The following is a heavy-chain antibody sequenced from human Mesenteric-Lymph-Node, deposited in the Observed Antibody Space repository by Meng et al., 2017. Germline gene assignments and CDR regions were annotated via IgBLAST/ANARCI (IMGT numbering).Heavy chain of an antibody. J-gene: IGHJ3*02. CDR1: GGSISSSSYY. CDR3: AREKSSWYLSAFDI. D-gene: IGHD6-13*01. V-gene: IGHV4-39*07. CDR2: IYYSGST. Sequence: SETLSLTCTVSGGSISSSSYYWGWIRQPPGKGLEWIGSIYYSGSTYYNPSLKSRVTISVDTSKNQFSLKLSSVTAADTAVYCCAREKSSWYLSAFDIWGQGTMVTVSS.